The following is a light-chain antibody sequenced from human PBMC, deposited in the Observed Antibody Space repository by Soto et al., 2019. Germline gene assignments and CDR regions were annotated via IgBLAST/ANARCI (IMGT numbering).Light chain of an antibody. CDR2: SNN. J-gene: IGLJ1*01. Sequence: QSVLSQLPSASGTPGQRVTISCSGSSSNIGRNAVNWYHQLPGTAPKLLIYSNNQRPSGVPDRFSGSKSGTSASLAISGLQSEDEADYYCAAWDASLNAYVFGSGTKLTVL. CDR1: SSNIGRNA. V-gene: IGLV1-44*01. CDR3: AAWDASLNAYV.